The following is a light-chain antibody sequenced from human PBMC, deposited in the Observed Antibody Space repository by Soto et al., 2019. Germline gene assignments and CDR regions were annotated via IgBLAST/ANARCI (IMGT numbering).Light chain of an antibody. CDR2: GAS. CDR3: QQYGSSPPWT. Sequence: EIVLTQSPGTLSLSPGERATLSCRASQSVSSNFLAWYQQKPGQAPRLLIYGASSRATGIPDRFSGSGSGTDFTLTISGLEPEDLAVSYCQQYGSSPPWTFGEGPKVEIK. V-gene: IGKV3-20*01. J-gene: IGKJ1*01. CDR1: QSVSSNF.